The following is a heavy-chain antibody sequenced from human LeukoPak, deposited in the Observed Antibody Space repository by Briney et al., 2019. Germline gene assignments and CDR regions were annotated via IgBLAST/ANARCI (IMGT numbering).Heavy chain of an antibody. Sequence: SETLSLTCAVYSGSFSGYYWSWIRQPPGKGLEWIGEINHSGSTNYNPSLKSRVTISVDTSKNQFSLKLNSVTAADTAVYYSTRPLYYYDSSGYYYVSGGAFDIWGQGTMVTVSS. V-gene: IGHV4-34*01. CDR3: TRPLYYYDSSGYYYVSGGAFDI. D-gene: IGHD3-22*01. CDR2: INHSGST. J-gene: IGHJ3*02. CDR1: SGSFSGYY.